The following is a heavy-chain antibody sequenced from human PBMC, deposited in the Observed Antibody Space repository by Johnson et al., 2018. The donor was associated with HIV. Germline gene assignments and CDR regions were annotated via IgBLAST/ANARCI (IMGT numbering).Heavy chain of an antibody. CDR1: GISVIKNY. J-gene: IGHJ3*02. CDR3: ARVSLAYSYGYDAFDI. Sequence: VQLVESGGGLVQPGGSLRLSCEASGISVIKNYMSWVRQAPGKGLEWVSLIYSGDNTKYAYSVKGRFIISRDNSKNTLFLQMNSLRPKDTAVYFCARVSLAYSYGYDAFDIWGRGTMVTVSS. V-gene: IGHV3-66*02. D-gene: IGHD5-18*01. CDR2: IYSGDNT.